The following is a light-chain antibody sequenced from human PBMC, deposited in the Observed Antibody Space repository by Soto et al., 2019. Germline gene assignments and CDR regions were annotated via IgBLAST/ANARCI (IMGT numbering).Light chain of an antibody. J-gene: IGKJ1*01. CDR3: QHYGSSLWT. V-gene: IGKV3-20*01. CDR1: QSVSSSY. Sequence: ERVLTQSPGTLSLSPGERATLSCRASQSVSSSYLAWYQQKPGQAPRLLIYGTSSRATGIPDRFSGGGSGTDFTLTISRLEPEDFAVYYCQHYGSSLWTFGQGTKV. CDR2: GTS.